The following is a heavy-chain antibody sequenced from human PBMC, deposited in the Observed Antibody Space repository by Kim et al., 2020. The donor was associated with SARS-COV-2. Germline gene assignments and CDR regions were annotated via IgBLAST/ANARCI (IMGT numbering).Heavy chain of an antibody. CDR1: GGTFSSYA. CDR2: IIPIFGTA. J-gene: IGHJ6*02. D-gene: IGHD3-10*01. V-gene: IGHV1-69*13. Sequence: SVKVSCKASGGTFSSYAISWVRQAPGQGLEWMGGIIPIFGTANYAQKFQGRVTITADESTSTAYMELSSLRSEDTAVYYCARDRFGELSHYYGMDVWGQGTTVTVSS. CDR3: ARDRFGELSHYYGMDV.